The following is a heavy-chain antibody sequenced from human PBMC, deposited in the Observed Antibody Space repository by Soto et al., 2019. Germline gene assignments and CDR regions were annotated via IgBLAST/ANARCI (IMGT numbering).Heavy chain of an antibody. CDR2: ISSSSTYT. J-gene: IGHJ6*02. CDR1: GFTFSDYY. D-gene: IGHD3-10*01. Sequence: GGSLRLSCASSGFTFSDYYMSWIRQAPGKGLEWVSSISSSSTYTYYADSVKGRFTISRDNAKNSLYLQMNSLRAEDTAVYYCAKWPDYGSGPRGMDVWGQGTTVTVSS. CDR3: AKWPDYGSGPRGMDV. V-gene: IGHV3-11*06.